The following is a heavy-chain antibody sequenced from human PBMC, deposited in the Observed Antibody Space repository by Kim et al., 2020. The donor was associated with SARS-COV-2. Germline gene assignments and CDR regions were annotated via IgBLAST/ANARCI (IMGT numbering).Heavy chain of an antibody. CDR3: ATTQNGQRFDY. V-gene: IGHV3-11*03. CDR1: GFTFSDYY. Sequence: GGSLRLSCAASGFTFSDYYMSWIRQAPGKGLEWLSYISPSSSYRNYADSVKSRLTISRDNADNSLYLQINSLRTADTPVYYCATTQNGQRFDYWCQGTL. D-gene: IGHD1-1*01. J-gene: IGHJ4*02. CDR2: ISPSSSYR.